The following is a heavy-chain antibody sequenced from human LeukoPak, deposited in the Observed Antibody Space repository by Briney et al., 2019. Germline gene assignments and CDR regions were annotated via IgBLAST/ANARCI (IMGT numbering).Heavy chain of an antibody. D-gene: IGHD3-10*01. CDR1: GGSISSHYY. CDR3: ARRLTFRGFGELFGWFDP. J-gene: IGHJ5*02. Sequence: PSETLSLTCTVSGGSISSHYYWIWIRQPPGKGLEWIGSIYYSGSTNYNPSLKSRVTISVDTSKNQFSLKLSSVTAADTAVYYCARRLTFRGFGELFGWFDPWGQGTLVTVSS. V-gene: IGHV4-39*07. CDR2: IYYSGST.